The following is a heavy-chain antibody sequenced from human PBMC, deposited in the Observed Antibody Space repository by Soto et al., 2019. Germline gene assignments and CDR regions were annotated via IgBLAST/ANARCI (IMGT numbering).Heavy chain of an antibody. CDR1: GFTFSNAW. Sequence: GGSLRLSCAASGFTFSNAWMSWVRQAPGKGLEWVGRIKSKTDGGTTDYAAPVKGRFTISRDDSKNTLYLQMNSLKTEDTAVYYCTTDIVATDHYFVYWGQGTLVTVSS. V-gene: IGHV3-15*01. D-gene: IGHD5-12*01. CDR2: IKSKTDGGTT. J-gene: IGHJ4*02. CDR3: TTDIVATDHYFVY.